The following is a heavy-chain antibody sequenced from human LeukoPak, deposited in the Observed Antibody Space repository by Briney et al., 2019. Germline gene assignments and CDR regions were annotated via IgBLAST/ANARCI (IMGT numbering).Heavy chain of an antibody. CDR2: IYHSGST. J-gene: IGHJ2*01. Sequence: SETLSLTCSVCGRPMRRYYLSEIRQPPRKGLEWIGYIYHSGSTNYNPSLKSRVTMSVATSKNQFSLKLSSVTAADTAVYYCAGMRILTTAPLTLDLWGRGALVTVSS. V-gene: IGHV4-59*12. CDR1: GRPMRRYY. CDR3: AGMRILTTAPLTLDL. D-gene: IGHD4/OR15-4a*01.